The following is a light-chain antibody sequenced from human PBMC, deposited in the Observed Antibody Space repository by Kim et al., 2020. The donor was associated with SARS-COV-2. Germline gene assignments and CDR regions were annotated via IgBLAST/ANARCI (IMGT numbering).Light chain of an antibody. J-gene: IGKJ1*01. CDR1: QSISSSY. Sequence: LSLSPGERAPLSCRASQSISSSYLAWYQQTPGQAPRLLIYGASSRATGIPDRFSGSGSGTDFTLTISRLEPEDFAVYYCQHLGTFGQGTKVDIK. CDR3: QHLGT. CDR2: GAS. V-gene: IGKV3-20*01.